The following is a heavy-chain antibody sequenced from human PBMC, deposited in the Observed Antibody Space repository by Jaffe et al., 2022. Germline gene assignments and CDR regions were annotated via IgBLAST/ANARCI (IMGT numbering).Heavy chain of an antibody. CDR3: ARGADEYSSGRVEYFQH. V-gene: IGHV4-61*01. CDR1: GGSVSSGSYY. D-gene: IGHD6-19*01. J-gene: IGHJ1*01. Sequence: QVQLQESGPGLVKPSETLSLTCTVSGGSVSSGSYYWSWIRQPPGKGLEWIGYIYYSGSTNYNPSLKSRVTISVDTSKNQFSLKLSSVTAADTAVYYCARGADEYSSGRVEYFQHWGQGTLVTVSS. CDR2: IYYSGST.